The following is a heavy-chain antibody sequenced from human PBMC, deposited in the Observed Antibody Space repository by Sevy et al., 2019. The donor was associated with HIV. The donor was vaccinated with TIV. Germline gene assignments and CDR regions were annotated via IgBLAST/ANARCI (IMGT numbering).Heavy chain of an antibody. CDR1: GDSITNGDYY. CDR3: ARAPPVVVVPGAPSWFDP. D-gene: IGHD2-2*01. V-gene: IGHV4-31*03. Sequence: SETLSLTCTVSGDSITNGDYYWTWIRQHPGKGLEWIGYIYYTGSTYYNPSLKSRVTISVDTSKNQFSLRLNSVTAADTAVYYCARAPPVVVVPGAPSWFDPWGQGTLVTVSS. J-gene: IGHJ5*02. CDR2: IYYTGST.